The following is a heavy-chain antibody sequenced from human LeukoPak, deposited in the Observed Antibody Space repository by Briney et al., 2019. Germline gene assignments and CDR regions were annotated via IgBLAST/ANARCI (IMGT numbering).Heavy chain of an antibody. J-gene: IGHJ4*02. V-gene: IGHV3-7*01. Sequence: GGSLRLSCAASGFTFSSYWMSWVRQAPGKGLEWVANIKQDGREKYYVDSVKGRFTISRDNAKNSLYLQMNSRRAEDTAVYYCARDDSDSSGYYYPDWGQGTLVTVSS. CDR1: GFTFSSYW. D-gene: IGHD3-22*01. CDR3: ARDDSDSSGYYYPD. CDR2: IKQDGREK.